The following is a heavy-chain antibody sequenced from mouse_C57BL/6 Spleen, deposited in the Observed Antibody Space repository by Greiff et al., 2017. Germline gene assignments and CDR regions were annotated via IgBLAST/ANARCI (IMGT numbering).Heavy chain of an antibody. D-gene: IGHD2-4*01. Sequence: EVQRVESGPGLVKPSQSLSLTCSVTGYSITSGYYWNWIRQFPGNKLEWMGYISYDGSNNYNPSLKNRISITRDTSKNQFFLKLNSVTTEDTATYYCASFYYDYDVYAMDYWGQGTSVTVSS. CDR1: GYSITSGYY. CDR3: ASFYYDYDVYAMDY. CDR2: ISYDGSN. V-gene: IGHV3-6*01. J-gene: IGHJ4*01.